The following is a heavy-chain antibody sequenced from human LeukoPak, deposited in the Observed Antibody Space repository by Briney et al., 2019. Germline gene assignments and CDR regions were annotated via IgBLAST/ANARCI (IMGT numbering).Heavy chain of an antibody. V-gene: IGHV3-74*01. CDR1: GFTFDYYW. J-gene: IGHJ4*02. Sequence: GGSLRLSCAASGFTFDYYWMHWVRQAPGKGLMWVSRINTVGSNTHYADSVKGRFTISRDNAKNTLYLQMNSLRAEDTAVYYCAKYGDESSGYYSDWGQGTLVTVSS. CDR3: AKYGDESSGYYSD. D-gene: IGHD3-22*01. CDR2: INTVGSNT.